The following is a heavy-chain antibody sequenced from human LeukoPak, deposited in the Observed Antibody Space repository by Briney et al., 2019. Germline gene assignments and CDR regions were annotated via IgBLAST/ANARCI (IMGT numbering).Heavy chain of an antibody. V-gene: IGHV4-59*01. J-gene: IGHJ3*02. CDR2: IYYSGST. D-gene: IGHD3-10*01. CDR3: AREPGGDAFDI. Sequence: SETLSLTCTVSGGSISSYYWSWIRQPPGKGLEWIGYIYYSGSTNYNPSLKSRVTISVDTSKNQFSLKLSSVTAADTAVYYCAREPGGDAFDIWGQGTMVTVSS. CDR1: GGSISSYY.